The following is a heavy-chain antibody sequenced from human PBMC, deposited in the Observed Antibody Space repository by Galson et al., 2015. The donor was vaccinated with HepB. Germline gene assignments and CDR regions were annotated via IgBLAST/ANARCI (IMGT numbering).Heavy chain of an antibody. Sequence: SLRLSCAASGFTFRNYAMHWVRQTPDKGLEWVAVIYSDGSKTYYADSVKGRFTISRDNSQNTLYLQMNTLGAEDTALYYCARRGETWNYFYFEYWGQGTLVTVSS. CDR2: IYSDGSKT. D-gene: IGHD1-7*01. J-gene: IGHJ4*02. V-gene: IGHV3-33*01. CDR3: ARRGETWNYFYFEY. CDR1: GFTFRNYA.